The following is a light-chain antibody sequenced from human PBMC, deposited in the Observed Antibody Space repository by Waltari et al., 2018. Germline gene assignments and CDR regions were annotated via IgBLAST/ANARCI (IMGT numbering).Light chain of an antibody. CDR1: QSVSSNY. CDR3: QQYATSPIT. V-gene: IGKV3-20*01. J-gene: IGKJ5*01. Sequence: EIVLTQSPGTLSLSPGERATLSCRASQSVSSNYLARYQQRPGQAPTLLISDASSRATGIPDRFSGSGSGTDFTLTISRLEPEDFAVYYCQQYATSPITFGQGTRLEIK. CDR2: DAS.